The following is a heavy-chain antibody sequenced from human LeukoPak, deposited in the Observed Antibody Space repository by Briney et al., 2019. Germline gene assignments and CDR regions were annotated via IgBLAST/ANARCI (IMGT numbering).Heavy chain of an antibody. J-gene: IGHJ3*02. CDR3: ARVRGYSGYDAFDI. D-gene: IGHD5-12*01. V-gene: IGHV3-74*01. CDR2: INSDGSST. Sequence: GGSLRLSCAASGFTFDDYAMHWVRQAPGKGLVWVSRINSDGSSTSYADSVKGRFTISRDNAKNTLYLQMNSLRAEDTAVYYCARVRGYSGYDAFDIWGQGTMVTVSS. CDR1: GFTFDDYA.